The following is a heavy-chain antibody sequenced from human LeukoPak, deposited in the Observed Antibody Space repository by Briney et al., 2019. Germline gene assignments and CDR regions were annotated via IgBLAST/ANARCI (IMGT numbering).Heavy chain of an antibody. D-gene: IGHD3-22*01. CDR3: ARDPEMYDSSLDYYYYYGMDV. V-gene: IGHV4-31*03. Sequence: SQTLSLTCTVSGGSISSGGYYWSWIRQHPGKGLEWIGYIYYSESTYYNPSLKSRVTISVDTSKNQFSLKLSSVTAADTAVYYCARDPEMYDSSLDYYYYYGMDVWGQGTTVTVSS. CDR1: GGSISSGGYY. CDR2: IYYSEST. J-gene: IGHJ6*02.